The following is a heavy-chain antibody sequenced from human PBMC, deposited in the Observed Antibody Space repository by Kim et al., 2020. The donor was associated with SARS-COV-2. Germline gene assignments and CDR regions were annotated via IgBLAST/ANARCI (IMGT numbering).Heavy chain of an antibody. D-gene: IGHD3-22*01. CDR1: GFTFSSYA. V-gene: IGHV3-30-3*01. Sequence: GGSLRLSCAASGFTFSSYAMHWVRQAPGKGLEWVAVISYDGSNKYYADSVKGRFTISRDNSKNTLYLQMNSLRAEDTAVYYCARDVRYYDSSGYYYSAFDIWGQGTMVTVSS. CDR3: ARDVRYYDSSGYYYSAFDI. CDR2: ISYDGSNK. J-gene: IGHJ3*02.